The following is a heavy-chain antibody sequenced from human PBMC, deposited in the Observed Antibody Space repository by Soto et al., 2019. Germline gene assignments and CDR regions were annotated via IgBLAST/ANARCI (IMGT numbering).Heavy chain of an antibody. Sequence: SETLPLTCTVSGGSISSSSYYWGWIRQPPGKGLEWIGSIYYSGSTYYNPSLKSRVTISVDTSKNQFSLKLSSVTAADTAVYYCARSPYDYIWGSPTGFDPWGQGTLVTVSS. CDR1: GGSISSSSYY. J-gene: IGHJ5*02. V-gene: IGHV4-39*01. CDR2: IYYSGST. D-gene: IGHD3-16*01. CDR3: ARSPYDYIWGSPTGFDP.